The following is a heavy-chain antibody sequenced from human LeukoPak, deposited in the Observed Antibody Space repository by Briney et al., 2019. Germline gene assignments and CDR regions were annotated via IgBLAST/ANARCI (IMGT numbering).Heavy chain of an antibody. J-gene: IGHJ4*02. CDR3: ARDLTAAAENFDY. Sequence: PGGSLRLSCAASGFTVSNNYMSWVRQAPGRRLEWVSVIYSGGTIYYADSVKGRFTISRDNSKNTLYLQMNSLRAEDTAVYYCARDLTAAAENFDYWGQGTLVTVSS. V-gene: IGHV3-53*01. CDR1: GFTVSNNY. CDR2: IYSGGTI. D-gene: IGHD6-13*01.